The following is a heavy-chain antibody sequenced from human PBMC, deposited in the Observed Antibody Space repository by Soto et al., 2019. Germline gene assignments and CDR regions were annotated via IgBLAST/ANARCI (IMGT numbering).Heavy chain of an antibody. CDR2: ISGSGGST. V-gene: IGHV3-23*01. D-gene: IGHD1-26*01. CDR3: AKERQSGSGSYYFDY. J-gene: IGHJ4*02. CDR1: GFTFSSYA. Sequence: PGGSLRLSCASSGFTFSSYAMSLVRQAPGKGLEWVSAISGSGGSTYYADSVKGRFTISRDNSKNTLYLQMNSLRAEDTAVYYCAKERQSGSGSYYFDYWGQGTLVTVSS.